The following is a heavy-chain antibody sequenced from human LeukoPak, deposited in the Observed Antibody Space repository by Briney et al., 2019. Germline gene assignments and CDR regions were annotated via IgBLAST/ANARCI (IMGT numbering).Heavy chain of an antibody. J-gene: IGHJ4*02. CDR3: AHDLLLLWFGEFFDY. V-gene: IGHV2-5*01. Sequence: SGPTLVKPTQTLTLTCTFSGFSLSTSGVGVGWIRQPPGKALEWLPLNYWNDDKRYSPSLKSRLTITKDTSKNQVVLTMTNMDPVDTATYYCAHDLLLLWFGEFFDYWGQGTLVTVSS. CDR2: NYWNDDK. CDR1: GFSLSTSGVG. D-gene: IGHD3-10*01.